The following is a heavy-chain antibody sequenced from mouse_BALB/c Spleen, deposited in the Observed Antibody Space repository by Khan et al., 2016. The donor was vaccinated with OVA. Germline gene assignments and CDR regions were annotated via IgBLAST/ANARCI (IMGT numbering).Heavy chain of an antibody. CDR1: GFALSSYG. V-gene: IGHV2-3*01. CDR3: ARFIYSGYDRYAMDY. Sequence: QVQLQQSGPGLVAPSQSLSITCSVSGFALSSYGVSWIRQPPGKGLEWLGIIWGDGSTNFHSGLRSRLSISKDNSKSQVFLKLNSLQIDDTATYSCARFIYSGYDRYAMDYWGQGTSVTVSS. D-gene: IGHD2-2*01. J-gene: IGHJ4*01. CDR2: IWGDGST.